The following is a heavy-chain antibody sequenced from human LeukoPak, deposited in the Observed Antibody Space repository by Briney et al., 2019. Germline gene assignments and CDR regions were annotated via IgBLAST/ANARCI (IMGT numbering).Heavy chain of an antibody. J-gene: IGHJ4*02. CDR1: VGSISSYY. Sequence: SETLSLTCTVSVGSISSYYWSWIRQPPGKGLEWIGYIYYNGSPNYNPSLKSQGPLSLEKPKNHFSLKLSPVTAAETAVYYWARQGAMYYYGSGSPYYIDYWGQGTLVTVSS. CDR3: ARQGAMYYYGSGSPYYIDY. CDR2: IYYNGSP. D-gene: IGHD3-10*01. V-gene: IGHV4-59*01.